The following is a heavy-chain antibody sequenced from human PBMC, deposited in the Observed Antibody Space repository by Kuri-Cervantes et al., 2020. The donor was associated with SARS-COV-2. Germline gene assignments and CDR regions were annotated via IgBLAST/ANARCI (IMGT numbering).Heavy chain of an antibody. J-gene: IGHJ4*02. V-gene: IGHV4-61*02. Sequence: LRLSCTVSGGSISSGSYYWSWIRQPAGKGLEWIGRIYTSGSTNYSPSLKSRVTISVDTSKNQFSLKLSSVTAADTAVYYCASSGWTNKHYFDYWGQGTLVTVSS. CDR1: GGSISSGSYY. CDR2: IYTSGST. CDR3: ASSGWTNKHYFDY. D-gene: IGHD6-19*01.